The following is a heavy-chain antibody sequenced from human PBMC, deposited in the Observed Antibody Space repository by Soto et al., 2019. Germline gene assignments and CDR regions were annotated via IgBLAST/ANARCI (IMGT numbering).Heavy chain of an antibody. CDR2: ISSSSSYI. V-gene: IGHV3-21*01. J-gene: IGHJ3*02. Sequence: EVQLVESGGGLVKPGGSLRLSCAASGFTFSSYSMNWVRQAPGKGLEWVSSISSSSSYIYYADSVKGRFTTSRDNAKNSLYLQMNSLRAEDTAVYYCARVLADAFEICGQGTMVTVAS. CDR3: ARVLADAFEI. CDR1: GFTFSSYS.